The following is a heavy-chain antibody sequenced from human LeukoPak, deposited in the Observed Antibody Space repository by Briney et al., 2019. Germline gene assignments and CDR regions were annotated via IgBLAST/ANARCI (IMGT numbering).Heavy chain of an antibody. CDR2: ISSSGSTI. V-gene: IGHV3-11*01. CDR1: GFTFSDYY. CDR3: ATSYSYGQPEFDY. D-gene: IGHD5-18*01. Sequence: KPGGSLRLSCAASGFTFSDYYMSWIRQAPGKGLEWVSYISSSGSTIYYADSVKGRFTISRDNAKNSLYLQMNSLRAEDTAVYYCATSYSYGQPEFDYWGQGTLVTVS. J-gene: IGHJ4*02.